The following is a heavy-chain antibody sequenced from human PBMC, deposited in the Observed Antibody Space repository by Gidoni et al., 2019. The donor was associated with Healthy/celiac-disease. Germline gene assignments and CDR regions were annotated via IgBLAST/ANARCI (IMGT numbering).Heavy chain of an antibody. Sequence: QVQLQQWGAGLLKPSETLSLTCAVYGGSFSGYYWSWIRQPPGKGLEWIGEINHSGSTNYNPSLKSRVTISVDTSKNQFSLKLSSVTAADTAVYYCARSRRGSSGGFDPWGQGTLVTVSS. CDR3: ARSRRGSSGGFDP. J-gene: IGHJ5*02. D-gene: IGHD2-15*01. CDR2: INHSGST. CDR1: GGSFSGYY. V-gene: IGHV4-34*01.